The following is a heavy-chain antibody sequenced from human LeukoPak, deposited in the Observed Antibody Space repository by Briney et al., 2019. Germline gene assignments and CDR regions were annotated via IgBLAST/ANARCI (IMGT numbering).Heavy chain of an antibody. CDR3: ARADSGSYYHDY. CDR2: IHSSGST. J-gene: IGHJ4*02. D-gene: IGHD1-26*01. Sequence: LRLSCAVSGFTFSNYWMSWVRQPPGKGLEWVGSIHSSGSTYYNPSLKSRVTISGDTSRKQFSLRLSSVTAADTAVYYCARADSGSYYHDYWGQGTLVTVSS. V-gene: IGHV4-39*07. CDR1: GFTFSNYW.